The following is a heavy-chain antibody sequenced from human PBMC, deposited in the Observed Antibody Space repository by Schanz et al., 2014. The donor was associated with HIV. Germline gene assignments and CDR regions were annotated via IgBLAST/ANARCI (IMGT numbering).Heavy chain of an antibody. D-gene: IGHD3-22*01. Sequence: QVQLVESGGGVVQPGRSLRLSCGASGFSVTSFGIHWVRQAPGKGLEWVSAISGGGAGTYYADSVKGRLTISRDNSKNTLYLQMNSLRAEDTAVYYCAKPEYDSRGNSQSHFDYWGQGTLVTVSS. V-gene: IGHV3-NL1*01. CDR3: AKPEYDSRGNSQSHFDY. CDR1: GFSVTSFG. J-gene: IGHJ4*02. CDR2: ISGGGAGT.